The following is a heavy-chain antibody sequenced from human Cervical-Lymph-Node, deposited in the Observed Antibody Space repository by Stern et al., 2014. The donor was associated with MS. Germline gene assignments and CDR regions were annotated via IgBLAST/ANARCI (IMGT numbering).Heavy chain of an antibody. D-gene: IGHD3-22*01. Sequence: MQLVESGAEVRKPGASVKVSCKASGYTFNNYHIHWVRQAPGQGLEWMGWIYPKSGATDYAQKFQGRVTMTGDTSISTAYMDLSRLRSDDTAIYYCARVLTSGYYPPDLDYWGQGTLVIVSS. CDR1: GYTFNNYH. V-gene: IGHV1-2*02. CDR2: IYPKSGAT. J-gene: IGHJ4*02. CDR3: ARVLTSGYYPPDLDY.